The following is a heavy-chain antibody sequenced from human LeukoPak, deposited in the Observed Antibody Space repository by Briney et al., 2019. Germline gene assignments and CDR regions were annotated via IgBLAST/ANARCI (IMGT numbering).Heavy chain of an antibody. CDR3: AKNGDRGAFCSGGTCYPYYYYYMDV. V-gene: IGHV3-23*01. Sequence: GGTLRLSCAASGFTFSTYGMSWVRQAPGKGLEWVSAVSSTGGTTYYADSVKGRFTISRDNSKNTLFLQVNSLRAEDTAVYYCAKNGDRGAFCSGGTCYPYYYYYMDVWGKGTTVTISS. J-gene: IGHJ6*03. D-gene: IGHD2-15*01. CDR1: GFTFSTYG. CDR2: VSSTGGTT.